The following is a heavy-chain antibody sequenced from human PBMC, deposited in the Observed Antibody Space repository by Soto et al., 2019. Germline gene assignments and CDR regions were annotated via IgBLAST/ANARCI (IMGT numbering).Heavy chain of an antibody. V-gene: IGHV4-30-4*01. D-gene: IGHD1-1*01. CDR3: ARDRGTGNWNVIGGMDV. CDR2: IYYSGST. J-gene: IGHJ6*02. Sequence: PSETLSLTCTVSGGSISSGDYYWSWIRQPPGKGLEWIGYIYYSGSTYYNPSLKSRVTISVDTSKNQFSLKLSSVTAADTAVYYCARDRGTGNWNVIGGMDVWGQGTTVTAP. CDR1: GGSISSGDYY.